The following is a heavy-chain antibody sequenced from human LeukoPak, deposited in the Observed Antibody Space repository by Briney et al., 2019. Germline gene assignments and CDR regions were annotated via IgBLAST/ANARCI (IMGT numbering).Heavy chain of an antibody. D-gene: IGHD6-19*01. Sequence: PGRSPRLSCAASGFTFSSYAMHWVRQAPGKGLEWVAVISYDGSNKYYADSVKGRFTISRDNSKNTLYLQMNSLRAEDTAVYYCAMLTASGQWLASQNAFDIWGQGTMVTVSS. CDR3: AMLTASGQWLASQNAFDI. CDR1: GFTFSSYA. CDR2: ISYDGSNK. V-gene: IGHV3-30-3*01. J-gene: IGHJ3*02.